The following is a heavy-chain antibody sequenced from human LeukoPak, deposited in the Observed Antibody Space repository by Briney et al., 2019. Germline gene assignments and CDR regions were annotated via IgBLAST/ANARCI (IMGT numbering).Heavy chain of an antibody. V-gene: IGHV3-23*01. CDR3: AKENGIGYYYGMDV. CDR2: ISGRGGST. D-gene: IGHD1-1*01. Sequence: GGSLRLSCAASGFTFSSYSMSWVRQAPGRGLEWVSAISGRGGSTYYADSVKGRFTNSRDNSKNTLYLQMNSLRAEDTAVYYCAKENGIGYYYGMDVWGQGTTVTVSS. CDR1: GFTFSSYS. J-gene: IGHJ6*02.